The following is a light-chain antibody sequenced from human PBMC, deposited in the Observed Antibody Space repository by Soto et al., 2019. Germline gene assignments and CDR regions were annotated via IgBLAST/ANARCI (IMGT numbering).Light chain of an antibody. CDR1: QSVNSY. CDR2: GAS. Sequence: EIVLTQSPGTLSLSPGERATLSCRASQSVNSYLAWYQQKPGQAPRLLIYGASSRATGIPDRFSGSGSGADFTLTISRLEPEDFAVYYRHQYDSSPRTFGQGTKVDIK. CDR3: HQYDSSPRT. J-gene: IGKJ1*01. V-gene: IGKV3-20*01.